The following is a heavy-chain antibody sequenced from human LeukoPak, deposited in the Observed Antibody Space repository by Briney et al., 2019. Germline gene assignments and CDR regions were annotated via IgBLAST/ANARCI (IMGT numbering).Heavy chain of an antibody. V-gene: IGHV4-61*02. Sequence: SQTLSLTCTVSGGSLSSGSYYWSWIRQPAGKGLEWIGRIYTSGSTNYNPSLKSRVTISVDTSKNQFSLKLSSVTAADTAVYYCARELITIFGVVMAIDYWGQGTLVTVSS. CDR2: IYTSGST. J-gene: IGHJ4*02. D-gene: IGHD3-3*01. CDR1: GGSLSSGSYY. CDR3: ARELITIFGVVMAIDY.